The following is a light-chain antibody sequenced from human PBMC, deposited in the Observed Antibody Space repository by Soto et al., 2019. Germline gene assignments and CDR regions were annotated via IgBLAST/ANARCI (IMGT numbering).Light chain of an antibody. CDR2: AAS. J-gene: IGKJ5*01. V-gene: IGKV1-39*01. CDR3: QQSYGNPPT. Sequence: IQMTQSPSSLSASVGDRVTITCRASQSISSYLNWYQQKPGKAPKLLIYAASSLQSGVPSRFSGSGSGTDFTLTISSLQPEDSATNYCQQSYGNPPTFGQGTRLE. CDR1: QSISSY.